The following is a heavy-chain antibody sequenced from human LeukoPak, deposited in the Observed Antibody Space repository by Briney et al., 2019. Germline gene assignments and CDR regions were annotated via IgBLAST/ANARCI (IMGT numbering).Heavy chain of an antibody. V-gene: IGHV3-7*03. Sequence: GGSLRLSCAASGFAFRNNWMTWVRQAPGKGLEWVAHIKEDGSAQNYIDSVKGRFTISRDNAKNSLFLQMNSVRAEDTALYYCAKDDDYGDYSRWYYFDYWGQGTLVTVSS. CDR3: AKDDDYGDYSRWYYFDY. CDR1: GFAFRNNW. J-gene: IGHJ4*02. CDR2: IKEDGSAQ. D-gene: IGHD4-17*01.